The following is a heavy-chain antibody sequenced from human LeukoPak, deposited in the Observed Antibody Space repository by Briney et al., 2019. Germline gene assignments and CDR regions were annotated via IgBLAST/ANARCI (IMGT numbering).Heavy chain of an antibody. J-gene: IGHJ4*02. CDR3: ARGGIAAAGFDY. V-gene: IGHV1-69*13. CDR1: GGTFSSYA. Sequence: GASVKVSCKASGGTFSSYAISWVRQAPGQGLEWMGGIIPIFGTANYAQKFQGRVTITADESTSTAYMELSSLRSEDTAVYYCARGGIAAAGFDYGGQGPLVPVSS. CDR2: IIPIFGTA. D-gene: IGHD6-13*01.